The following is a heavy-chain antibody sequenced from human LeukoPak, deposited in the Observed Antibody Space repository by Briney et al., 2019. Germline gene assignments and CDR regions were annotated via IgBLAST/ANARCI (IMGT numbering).Heavy chain of an antibody. CDR3: VREKLDYDILTGSKWYFDL. CDR2: IYTSGST. CDR1: GGPISSYY. Sequence: PSETLSLTCTVSGGPISSYYWSWIRQPAGKGLEWIGRIYTSGSTNYNPSLKSRVTMSVDTSKNQFSLKLSSVTAADTAVYYCVREKLDYDILTGSKWYFDLWGRGTLVTVSS. D-gene: IGHD3-9*01. J-gene: IGHJ2*01. V-gene: IGHV4-4*07.